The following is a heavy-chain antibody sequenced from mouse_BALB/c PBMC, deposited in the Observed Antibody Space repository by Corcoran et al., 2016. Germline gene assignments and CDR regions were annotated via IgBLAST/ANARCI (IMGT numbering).Heavy chain of an antibody. CDR1: GYTFTNYG. CDR3: ARGYGYDNGAWFDY. Sequence: QIQLVQSGPELKKPGETVKISCKASGYTFTNYGMNWVKQAPGKGLKWMGWINTYTGEPTYADDFKGRFAFSLETSASTAYLQINNLKNEDMATYFCARGYGYDNGAWFDYWGQGTLVTVSA. V-gene: IGHV9-1*02. D-gene: IGHD2-2*01. CDR2: INTYTGEP. J-gene: IGHJ3*01.